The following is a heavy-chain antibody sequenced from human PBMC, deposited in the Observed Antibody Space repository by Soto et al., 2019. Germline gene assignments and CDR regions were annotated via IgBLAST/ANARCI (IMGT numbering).Heavy chain of an antibody. CDR1: GGSISSGGYY. Sequence: QVQLQESGPGLVKPSQTLSLTCNVSGGSISSGGYYWSWIRQHPGEGLEWIGYMYHSGSRNYNPSLKSRVTLSEDRSKNRFSLMLSSVTAADTAVYYCARGGRGGIWSGGSCFSFDYWGQGTLVTVSS. CDR2: MYHSGSR. J-gene: IGHJ4*02. D-gene: IGHD2-15*01. V-gene: IGHV4-31*03. CDR3: ARGGRGGIWSGGSCFSFDY.